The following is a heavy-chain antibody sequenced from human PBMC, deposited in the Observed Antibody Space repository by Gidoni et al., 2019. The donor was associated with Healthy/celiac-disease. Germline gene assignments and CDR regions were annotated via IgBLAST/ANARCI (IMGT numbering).Heavy chain of an antibody. J-gene: IGHJ2*01. V-gene: IGHV4-34*01. D-gene: IGHD2-15*01. Sequence: QVQLQQWGAGLFQPSATLSLTCALYGGSFIGYYCSWIRQPPGKGLEWIGEINHSGSTNYKPSIKSRVTISVDTSKNQFSLKLSSVTAADTAVYYCAGADIVVVVAATGDWYFDLWGRGTLVTVSS. CDR3: AGADIVVVVAATGDWYFDL. CDR1: GGSFIGYY. CDR2: INHSGST.